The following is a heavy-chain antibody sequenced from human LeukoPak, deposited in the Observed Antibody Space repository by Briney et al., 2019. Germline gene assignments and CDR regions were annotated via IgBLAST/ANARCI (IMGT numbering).Heavy chain of an antibody. V-gene: IGHV3-64D*06. CDR2: ISSNGGST. J-gene: IGHJ4*02. CDR3: VNRYSSSWYVY. D-gene: IGHD6-13*01. CDR1: GFTFSSYV. Sequence: GGSLRLSCSASGFTFSSYVMHWVRQAPGKGLEYVSAISSNGGSTYYADSVKGRFTISRDNSKNTLYLQMSSLRAEDTAVYYCVNRYSSSWYVYWGQGTLVTVSS.